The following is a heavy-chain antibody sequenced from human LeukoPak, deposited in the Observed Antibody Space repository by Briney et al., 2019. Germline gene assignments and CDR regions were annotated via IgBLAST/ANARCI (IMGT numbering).Heavy chain of an antibody. J-gene: IGHJ6*04. D-gene: IGHD3-10*01. CDR2: INSGSDYI. CDR1: GFTFSTYS. Sequence: GGSLRLSCGASGFTFSTYSMNWVRQAPGQGLEWVSSINSGSDYIYYADSVKGRFIISRDNAKNSLSLQINSLRAEDTAVYYCARDRDYYGSGSYRYYYYYGMDVWGKGITVIVSS. V-gene: IGHV3-21*01. CDR3: ARDRDYYGSGSYRYYYYYGMDV.